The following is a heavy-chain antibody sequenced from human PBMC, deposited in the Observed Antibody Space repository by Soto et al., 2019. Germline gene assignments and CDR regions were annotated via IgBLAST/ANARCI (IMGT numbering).Heavy chain of an antibody. Sequence: QVQLVESGGGVVQPGRSLRLSCAASGFTFSSYAMHWVRQAPGKGLEWVAVISYDGSNKYYPDSVKGRFTISRENSKNTLYLQMNSLRAEDTAVYYCARVVLRFLEWPVADGMDVWGQGSTVTVS. CDR3: ARVVLRFLEWPVADGMDV. J-gene: IGHJ6*02. CDR1: GFTFSSYA. D-gene: IGHD3-3*01. V-gene: IGHV3-30-3*01. CDR2: ISYDGSNK.